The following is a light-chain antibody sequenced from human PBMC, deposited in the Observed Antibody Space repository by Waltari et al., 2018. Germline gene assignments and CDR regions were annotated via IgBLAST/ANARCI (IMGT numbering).Light chain of an antibody. V-gene: IGKV3-20*01. CDR2: AAS. J-gene: IGKJ1*01. CDR3: LQYNDYPRT. CDR1: QSVSSTY. Sequence: IVLTQSPGTMSLSPGERATLPCRASQSVSSTYLAWYQQKPGQAPRLLIYAASKRATGIPDRFRGSGSGTDFTLTISRLEPEDFAVYYCLQYNDYPRTFGQGTKVEIK.